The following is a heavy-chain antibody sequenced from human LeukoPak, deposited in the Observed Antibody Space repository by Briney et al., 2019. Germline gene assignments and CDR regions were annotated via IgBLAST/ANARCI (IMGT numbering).Heavy chain of an antibody. CDR1: GGSISSSSYY. D-gene: IGHD3-22*01. CDR2: IYYSGST. V-gene: IGHV4-39*07. J-gene: IGHJ4*02. Sequence: SETLSLTCTVSGGSISSSSYYWGWIRQPPGKGLEWIGSIYYSGSTYYNPSLKSRVTISVDTSKNQFSLKLSSVTAADTAVYYCARGSYYYDSSGYYPTGFDYWGQGTLVTVSS. CDR3: ARGSYYYDSSGYYPTGFDY.